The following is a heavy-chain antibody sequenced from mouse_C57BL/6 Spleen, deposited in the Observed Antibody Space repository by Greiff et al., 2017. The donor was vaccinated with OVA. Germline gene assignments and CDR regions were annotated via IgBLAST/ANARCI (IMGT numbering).Heavy chain of an antibody. V-gene: IGHV1-80*01. CDR3: ARGSTTVRDYAMDY. Sequence: QVQLQQSGAELVKPGASVKISCKASGYAFSSYWMNWVKQRPGKGLEWIGQIYPGDGDTNYNGKFKGKATLTADKSSSTAYMQLSSLTSEDSAVYFCARGSTTVRDYAMDYWGQGTSVTVSS. J-gene: IGHJ4*01. CDR2: IYPGDGDT. D-gene: IGHD1-1*01. CDR1: GYAFSSYW.